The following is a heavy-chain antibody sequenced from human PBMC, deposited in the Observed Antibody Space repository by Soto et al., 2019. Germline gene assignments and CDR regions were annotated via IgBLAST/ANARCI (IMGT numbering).Heavy chain of an antibody. J-gene: IGHJ3*02. CDR1: GGTFSSYT. Sequence: GASVKVSCKASGGTFSSYTISWVRQAPGQGLERMGRIIPILGIANYAQKFQGRVTITADKSTSTAYMELSSLRSEDTAVYYCAIYLGVVVVAAISAFYIWGQGTMVTVS. D-gene: IGHD2-15*01. CDR2: IIPILGIA. CDR3: AIYLGVVVVAAISAFYI. V-gene: IGHV1-69*02.